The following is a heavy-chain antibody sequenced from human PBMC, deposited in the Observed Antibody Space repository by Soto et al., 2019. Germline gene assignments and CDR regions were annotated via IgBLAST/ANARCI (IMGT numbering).Heavy chain of an antibody. V-gene: IGHV4-30-4*01. CDR1: GGSINSGDYY. Sequence: QVQLQESDPGLVKPSPTLSLTCTVSGGSINSGDYYWSWIRQPPGKGLEWIGYIYYSGSTYYNPPLRSRVTISIDTSKNHFFLNLSSVTAADTAVYYCARIGLTTALLWGQGTLVTVSS. D-gene: IGHD4-17*01. J-gene: IGHJ4*02. CDR2: IYYSGST. CDR3: ARIGLTTALL.